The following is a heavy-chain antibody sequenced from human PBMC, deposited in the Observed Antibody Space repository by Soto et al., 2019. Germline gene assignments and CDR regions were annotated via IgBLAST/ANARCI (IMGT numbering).Heavy chain of an antibody. CDR3: ARDPILEWLPFSGDYGMDV. Sequence: SLKLSCAGSGFTFSIYCMHWVLQAPGNGLEWVALISCDGSTKFYSDSVKGRFTISRDNSKNTLYLQMNSLRAEDTAVYYCARDPILEWLPFSGDYGMDVWGQGTTVTVSS. CDR2: ISCDGSTK. J-gene: IGHJ6*02. D-gene: IGHD3-3*01. V-gene: IGHV3-30*03. CDR1: GFTFSIYC.